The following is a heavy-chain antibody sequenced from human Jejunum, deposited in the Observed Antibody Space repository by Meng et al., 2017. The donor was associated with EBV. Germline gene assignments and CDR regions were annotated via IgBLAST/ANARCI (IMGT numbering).Heavy chain of an antibody. CDR3: ARYGSGYFPALWY. Sequence: GPGLSNGSGLRSLTGCFSGYSISSINWWSWVRQPPGKGLEWSGEIYHSGSTNYNPSLKSRVTISVDKSKNQFSLKLSSVTAADTAVYYCARYGSGYFPALWYWGQGTLVTISS. J-gene: IGHJ4*02. D-gene: IGHD3-3*01. CDR1: GYSISSINW. CDR2: IYHSGST. V-gene: IGHV4-4*02.